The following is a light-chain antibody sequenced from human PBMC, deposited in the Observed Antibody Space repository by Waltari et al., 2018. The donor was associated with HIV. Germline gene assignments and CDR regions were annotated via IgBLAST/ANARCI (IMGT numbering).Light chain of an antibody. Sequence: SSELTQDPAVSVDLGQPVRITCQGDSLRSSYASWYQQKPGQAPVLVIYGKNNRPSGIPDRFSGSSSGNTASLTITGAQAEDEADYYCNSRDSSGNLVVFGGGTKLTVL. V-gene: IGLV3-19*01. CDR1: SLRSSY. CDR3: NSRDSSGNLVV. J-gene: IGLJ2*01. CDR2: GKN.